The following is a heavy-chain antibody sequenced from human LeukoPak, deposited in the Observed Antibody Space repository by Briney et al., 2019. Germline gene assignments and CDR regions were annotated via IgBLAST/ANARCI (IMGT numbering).Heavy chain of an antibody. CDR1: GGSFSGYY. J-gene: IGHJ4*03. V-gene: IGHV4-34*01. Sequence: KASETLSLTCAVYGGSFSGYYWSWVRQPPGKGLEWIGEINHSGSTNYNPSLKSRVTISVDASKNQFSLKLSSVTAADTAVYYCARGGYCSSTSCSFDYWGQGTLVTVSS. CDR3: ARGGYCSSTSCSFDY. CDR2: INHSGST. D-gene: IGHD2-2*01.